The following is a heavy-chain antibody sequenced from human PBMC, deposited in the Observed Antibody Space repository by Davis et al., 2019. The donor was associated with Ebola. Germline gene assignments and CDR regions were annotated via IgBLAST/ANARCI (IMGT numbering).Heavy chain of an antibody. CDR2: ISSGVGVP. CDR3: AKVYTPMVILDDAFDV. Sequence: GESLKISCAASGFTFTTYAMMWVRQAPGKGLEWVSSISSGVGVPYYADSVKDRFTISRDNSKNTLFLQMNSLRAEDTALYYCAKVYTPMVILDDAFDVWGQGTKVTVTS. CDR1: GFTFTTYA. V-gene: IGHV3-23*01. D-gene: IGHD5-18*01. J-gene: IGHJ3*01.